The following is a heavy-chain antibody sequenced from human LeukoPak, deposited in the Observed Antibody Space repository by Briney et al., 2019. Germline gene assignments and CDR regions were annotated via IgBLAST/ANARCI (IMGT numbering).Heavy chain of an antibody. D-gene: IGHD1-1*01. V-gene: IGHV1-18*01. J-gene: IGHJ3*02. CDR2: ISAYDGNT. CDR3: ARNNWNGGDAFDI. CDR1: GYIFTSYG. Sequence: ASVKVSCKASGYIFTSYGFSWVRQAPGQGPEWMGWISAYDGNTKSAQQFQGRVTMTTDTSTSTAYMELRSLRSDDTAVYYCARNNWNGGDAFDIWGQGTMVTVSS.